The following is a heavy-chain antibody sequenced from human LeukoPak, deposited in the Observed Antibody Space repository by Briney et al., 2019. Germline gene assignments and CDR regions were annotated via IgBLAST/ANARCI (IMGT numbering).Heavy chain of an antibody. D-gene: IGHD5-18*01. CDR3: VREPKNSYGYIFDY. CDR2: IYYSGST. Sequence: SETLSLTCTVSGGSISSSNYYWGWIRQPPGTGLEWIGNIYYSGSTYCNPSLKSRVIISIDTSKNQFSLKVSSVTAADTAVYYCVREPKNSYGYIFDYWGQGTLVTVSS. CDR1: GGSISSSNYY. V-gene: IGHV4-39*07. J-gene: IGHJ4*02.